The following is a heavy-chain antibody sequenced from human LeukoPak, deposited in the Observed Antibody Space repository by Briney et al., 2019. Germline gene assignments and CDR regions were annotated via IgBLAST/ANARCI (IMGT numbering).Heavy chain of an antibody. CDR1: GGSISSGGYS. CDR3: ARGPAYYYGSGQYFDY. Sequence: SETLSLTCAVSGGSISSGGYSWSWIRQPPGKGLEWIGYIYHSGSTYYNPSLKSRVTISVDRSTNQFSLKLSSVTAADTAVYYCARGPAYYYGSGQYFDYWGQGTLVTVSS. D-gene: IGHD3-10*01. J-gene: IGHJ4*02. CDR2: IYHSGST. V-gene: IGHV4-30-2*01.